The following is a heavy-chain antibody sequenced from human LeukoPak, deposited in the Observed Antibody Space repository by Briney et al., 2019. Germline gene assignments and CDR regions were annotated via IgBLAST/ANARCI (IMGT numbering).Heavy chain of an antibody. J-gene: IGHJ6*02. V-gene: IGHV1-18*01. CDR1: LYTFTSYG. CDR3: ARDSPDGMDV. CDR2: ISAYNGNT. Sequence: SENVSCHAPLYTFTSYGLSWVRQPPGQGLEWMGWISAYNGNTTYAQKLQGRVTMTTHTSTSTAYMELRSLRSDDTAVYYCARDSPDGMDVWGQGTTVTVSS.